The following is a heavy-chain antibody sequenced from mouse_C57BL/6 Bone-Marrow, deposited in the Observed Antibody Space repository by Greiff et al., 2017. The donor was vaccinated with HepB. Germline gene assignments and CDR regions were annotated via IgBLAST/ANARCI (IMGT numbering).Heavy chain of an antibody. Sequence: EVKVEESGGGLVQPGGSMKLSCVASGFTFSNYWMNWVRQSPEKGLEWVAQIRLKSDNYATHYAESVKGRFTISRDDSKSRVYLQMNNLRAEDTGIYYFTGGLSRGYWGQGTTLTVSS. CDR1: GFTFSNYW. V-gene: IGHV6-3*01. J-gene: IGHJ2*01. CDR3: TGGLSRGY. CDR2: IRLKSDNYAT. D-gene: IGHD2-4*01.